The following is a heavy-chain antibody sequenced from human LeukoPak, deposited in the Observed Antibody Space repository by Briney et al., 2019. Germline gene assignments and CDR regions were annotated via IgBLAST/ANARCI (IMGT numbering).Heavy chain of an antibody. Sequence: GASVRCSCKGAGYAFTVDYMHWVRQAPGQGLEWMGWINPNSGGTNYAQKFQGRVTMTRDTSISKAYMELSRLRYDDTDVYYCARVIVEGSSWSFSYYMDVWGKGTTVTVSS. CDR2: INPNSGGT. CDR1: GYAFTVDY. J-gene: IGHJ6*03. D-gene: IGHD6-13*01. V-gene: IGHV1-2*02. CDR3: ARVIVEGSSWSFSYYMDV.